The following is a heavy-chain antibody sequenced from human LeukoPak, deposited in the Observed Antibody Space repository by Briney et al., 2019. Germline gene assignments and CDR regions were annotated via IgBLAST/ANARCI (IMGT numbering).Heavy chain of an antibody. Sequence: ASVKVSRKASGYTFTSYYMHWVRQAPGQGLEWMGLINPSGSSTSYAQKFQGRLSLTRDMSTSTDYMELSSLRSEDTAVYYCARDNSVGDTAWWFDPWGQGTLVTVSS. V-gene: IGHV1-46*01. CDR1: GYTFTSYY. CDR3: ARDNSVGDTAWWFDP. J-gene: IGHJ5*02. CDR2: INPSGSST. D-gene: IGHD1-26*01.